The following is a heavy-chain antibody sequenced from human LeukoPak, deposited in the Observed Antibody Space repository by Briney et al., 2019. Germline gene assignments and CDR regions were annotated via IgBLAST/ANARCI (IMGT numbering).Heavy chain of an antibody. Sequence: GASVKVSCKASGYTFTSYGISWVRQAPGQGLEWMGWISAYNGNTNYAQKLQGRVTMTTDTSTSTAYMELRSLRSEDTAVYYCAGPHVPITVVRGVTDPEYYYYMDAWGKGTTVTVSS. CDR1: GYTFTSYG. J-gene: IGHJ6*03. CDR3: AGPHVPITVVRGVTDPEYYYYMDA. CDR2: ISAYNGNT. V-gene: IGHV1-18*01. D-gene: IGHD3-10*01.